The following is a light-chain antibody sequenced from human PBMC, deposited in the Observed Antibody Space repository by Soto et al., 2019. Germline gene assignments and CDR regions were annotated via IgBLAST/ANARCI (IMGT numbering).Light chain of an antibody. CDR3: TSYTSSATLPYV. V-gene: IGLV2-14*01. Sequence: QSALTQPASVSGSPGQSITISCTRTSSDVGDYNYVSWYQQHPGKVPKLMIYEVSNRPSGVSNRFSGSKSGNTASLTISGLQAEDEADYYCTSYTSSATLPYVFGTGTKVTVL. CDR2: EVS. J-gene: IGLJ1*01. CDR1: SSDVGDYNY.